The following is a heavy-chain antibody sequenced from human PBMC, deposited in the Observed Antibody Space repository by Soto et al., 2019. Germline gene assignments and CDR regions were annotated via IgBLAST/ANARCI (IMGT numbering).Heavy chain of an antibody. J-gene: IGHJ5*02. CDR2: INAGNGNT. CDR1: GYTFTSYA. Sequence: QVQLVQSGAEVKKPGASVKVSCKASGYTFTSYAMHWVRQAPGQRLEWMGWINAGNGNTKYSQKFQGRVTITRDTSASTAYMGLSSLRSEDTAVYYCARDADIVVVVAATKGYWFDPWGQGTLVTVSS. V-gene: IGHV1-3*01. CDR3: ARDADIVVVVAATKGYWFDP. D-gene: IGHD2-15*01.